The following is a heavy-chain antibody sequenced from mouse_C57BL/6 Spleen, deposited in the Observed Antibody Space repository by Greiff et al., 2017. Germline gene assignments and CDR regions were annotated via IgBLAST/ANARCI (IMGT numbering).Heavy chain of an antibody. J-gene: IGHJ4*01. Sequence: EVQLQQSGPELVKPGASVKISCKASGYTFTDYYMNWVKQSHGKSLEWIGEINPNNGGTSYNQKFKGKATLTVDKSSSTAYMELRSLTSEDSAVYYCARRTVVARDYAMDYWGQGTSVTVSS. V-gene: IGHV1-26*01. CDR3: ARRTVVARDYAMDY. D-gene: IGHD1-1*01. CDR2: INPNNGGT. CDR1: GYTFTDYY.